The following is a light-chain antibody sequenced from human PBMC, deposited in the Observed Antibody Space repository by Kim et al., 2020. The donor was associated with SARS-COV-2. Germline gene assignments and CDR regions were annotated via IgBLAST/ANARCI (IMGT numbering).Light chain of an antibody. CDR1: EGISNW. V-gene: IGKV1-12*01. J-gene: IGKJ4*01. CDR3: QQANSFPRT. CDR2: AAS. Sequence: ASVGDSVTITCRASEGISNWLAGYQQKPGKAPKLLIQAASSLQGGVPSRFSGSGSGTDFTLTISSLQPEDFATFYCQQANSFPRTFGGGTKVDIK.